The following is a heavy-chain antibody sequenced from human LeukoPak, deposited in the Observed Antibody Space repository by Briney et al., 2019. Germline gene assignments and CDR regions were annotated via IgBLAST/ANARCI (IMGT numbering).Heavy chain of an antibody. CDR3: ARGAKFRSYGSGTYSTSLPFDP. CDR1: GYTFTTYI. Sequence: GASVKVSCKASGYTFTTYIMHWVRQAPGQRLEWMGRINAGNGNTKYSQEFQGRVTITRDTSASAVYMELSSLRSEDMAVYYCARGAKFRSYGSGTYSTSLPFDPWGQGTLVTVSS. D-gene: IGHD3-10*01. J-gene: IGHJ5*02. CDR2: INAGNGNT. V-gene: IGHV1-3*03.